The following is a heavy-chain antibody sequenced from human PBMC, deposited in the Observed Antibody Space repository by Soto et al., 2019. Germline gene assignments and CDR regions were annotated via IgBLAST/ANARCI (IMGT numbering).Heavy chain of an antibody. J-gene: IGHJ4*02. CDR2: ISLYSDGT. CDR3: ARVGPYYESSGYYYFDY. Sequence: ASVKVSCKTSGYTLSNYGITWVRQAPGQPLEWLGWISLYSDGTNYAQKFQGRVSMTTDTSTTTAYMELRSLRSDDTAVYYCARVGPYYESSGYYYFDYWGQGTPVTVSS. V-gene: IGHV1-18*01. D-gene: IGHD3-22*01. CDR1: GYTLSNYG.